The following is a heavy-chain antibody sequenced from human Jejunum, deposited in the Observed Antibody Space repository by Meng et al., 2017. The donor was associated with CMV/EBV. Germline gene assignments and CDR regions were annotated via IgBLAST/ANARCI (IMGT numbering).Heavy chain of an antibody. Sequence: FNTFWMGWVRQAPGKGLEWVANVKQDGSEKYYVDSVKGRFTISRDNAKNSLFLQLDSLRGDDTAVYYCARGRTGTSWPRPHYSDYWGQGTRVTVSS. V-gene: IGHV3-7*01. D-gene: IGHD6-13*01. CDR3: ARGRTGTSWPRPHYSDY. CDR2: VKQDGSEK. J-gene: IGHJ4*02. CDR1: FNTFW.